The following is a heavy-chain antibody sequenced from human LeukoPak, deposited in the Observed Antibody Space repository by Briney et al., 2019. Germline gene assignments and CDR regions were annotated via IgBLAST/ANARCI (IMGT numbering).Heavy chain of an antibody. CDR1: GASISSYY. D-gene: IGHD3-22*01. Sequence: SETLSLTCTVSGASISSYYWSWIRQPPGKGLEWIGYIYYTGSTNYNPSLKSRGTISVETSKNKCSLRLSSVTAADTALYYCARGVSDSGGSYYFDYWGQGTLVTVSS. CDR2: IYYTGST. J-gene: IGHJ4*02. V-gene: IGHV4-59*01. CDR3: ARGVSDSGGSYYFDY.